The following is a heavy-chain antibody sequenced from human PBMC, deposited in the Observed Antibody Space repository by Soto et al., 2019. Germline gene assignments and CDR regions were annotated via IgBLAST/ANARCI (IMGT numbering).Heavy chain of an antibody. V-gene: IGHV3-33*01. CDR1: GFTFSSYG. J-gene: IGHJ6*03. CDR3: ARDAPPRRIAVAGTRDYYYYYYMDV. Sequence: QVQLVESGGGVVQPGRSLRLSCAASGFTFSSYGMHWVRQAPGKGLEWVAVIWYDGSNKYYADSVKGRFTISRDNSKNTLYRQMNSLRAEDTAVYYCARDAPPRRIAVAGTRDYYYYYYMDVWGKGTTVTVSS. D-gene: IGHD6-19*01. CDR2: IWYDGSNK.